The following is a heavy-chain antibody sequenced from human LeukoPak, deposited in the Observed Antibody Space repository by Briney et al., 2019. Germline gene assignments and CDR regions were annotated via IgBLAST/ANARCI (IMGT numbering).Heavy chain of an antibody. V-gene: IGHV1-2*02. J-gene: IGHJ4*02. CDR1: GYTFTVSY. CDR3: TRGAGTSWFDY. D-gene: IGHD2-2*01. Sequence: ASVKVSCKPSGYTFTVSYLHWVRQAPGQGLEWVGWMNPNSGVTVYAQNFQGRVTMTRDTSISTAYMELSSLTSDDTAVYYCTRGAGTSWFDYWGQGSLATVSS. CDR2: MNPNSGVT.